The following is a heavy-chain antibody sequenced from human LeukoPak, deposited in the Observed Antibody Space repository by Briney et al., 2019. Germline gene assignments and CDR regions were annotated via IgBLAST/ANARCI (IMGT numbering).Heavy chain of an antibody. D-gene: IGHD3-10*01. CDR1: GGSIRSSSYY. V-gene: IGHV4-39*01. Sequence: SETLSLTCTVSGGSIRSSSYYWGWVRQPPGKGLEWIGCMYYSGSTYYNPSLESRLTISMDVSKNQFSLKLTSVTAADTAVYYGASLGWIGGGRKTYDAYDVWGQGPMFTVSS. J-gene: IGHJ3*01. CDR3: ASLGWIGGGRKTYDAYDV. CDR2: MYYSGST.